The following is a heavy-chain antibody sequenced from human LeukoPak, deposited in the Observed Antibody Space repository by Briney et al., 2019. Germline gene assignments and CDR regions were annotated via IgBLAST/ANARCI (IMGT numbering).Heavy chain of an antibody. J-gene: IGHJ6*02. D-gene: IGHD3-10*01. CDR1: GGSISSYY. Sequence: SETLSLTCTVSGGSISSYYWSWIRQPPGKGLEWIGYIYYSGSTNYNPSLKSRVTISVDTSKNQFSLKLSSVTAADTAVYYCARVACGWGSGSYYNLRFIYYYGMDVWGQGTTVTVSS. CDR2: IYYSGST. CDR3: ARVACGWGSGSYYNLRFIYYYGMDV. V-gene: IGHV4-59*01.